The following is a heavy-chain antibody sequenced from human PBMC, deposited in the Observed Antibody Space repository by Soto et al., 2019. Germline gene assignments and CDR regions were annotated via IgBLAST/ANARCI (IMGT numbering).Heavy chain of an antibody. V-gene: IGHV1-3*01. CDR2: INAGNGNT. Sequence: ASVKVSCKASGYTFTSYAMHWVRQAPGQRLEWMGWINAGNGNTKYSQKFQGRVTITRDTSASTAYMELSSLRSEDTAVYYCARDLIPTFCFDPWGQGTLVTLSS. D-gene: IGHD3-9*01. CDR1: GYTFTSYA. J-gene: IGHJ5*02. CDR3: ARDLIPTFCFDP.